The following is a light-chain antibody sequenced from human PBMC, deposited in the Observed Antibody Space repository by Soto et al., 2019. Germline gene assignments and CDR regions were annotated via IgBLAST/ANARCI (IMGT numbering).Light chain of an antibody. CDR1: QSLLHSDGSTY. CDR2: KIS. CDR3: MQATQFPPYT. V-gene: IGKV2-24*01. J-gene: IGKJ2*01. Sequence: DIVLTQTPLSSAVTLGQPASISCRSSQSLLHSDGSTYLSWLHQRPGQPPRLLIYKISNRLSGAPDRFSGSGAGTDFTLKISRVEAKDVGVYYCMQATQFPPYTFGQGTKLEIE.